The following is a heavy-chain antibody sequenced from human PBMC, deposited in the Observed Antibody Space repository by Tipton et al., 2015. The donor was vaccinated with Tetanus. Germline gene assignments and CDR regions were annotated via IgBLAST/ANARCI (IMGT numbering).Heavy chain of an antibody. CDR1: GGSIRSGGYY. D-gene: IGHD6-6*01. CDR3: ARRSVSARFDD. J-gene: IGHJ4*02. CDR2: IYYTGNT. V-gene: IGHV4-31*03. Sequence: TLSLTCSVSGGSIRSGGYYWSWIRQHPEKGLEWIGYIYYTGNTYYNPSLKSRVTLSVDMSKNQFSLKLSSLTAADTAVYYCARRSVSARFDDWGQGTQVTVSP.